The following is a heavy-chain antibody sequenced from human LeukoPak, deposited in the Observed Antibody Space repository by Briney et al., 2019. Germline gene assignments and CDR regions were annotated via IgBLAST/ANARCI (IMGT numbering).Heavy chain of an antibody. D-gene: IGHD5-18*01. Sequence: TGGSLRLSCAASGFTFSSYAMSWVRQAPGKGLEWVSAISGSGGSTYYADSVKGRFTISRDNSKNTLYLQMNSLRAEDTAVYYCVKDRPDRAMVVDAFDIWGQGAMVTVSS. CDR2: ISGSGGST. V-gene: IGHV3-23*01. CDR1: GFTFSSYA. CDR3: VKDRPDRAMVVDAFDI. J-gene: IGHJ3*02.